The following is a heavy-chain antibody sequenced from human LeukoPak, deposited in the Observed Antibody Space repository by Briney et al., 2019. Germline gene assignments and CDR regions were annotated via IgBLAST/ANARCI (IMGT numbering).Heavy chain of an antibody. Sequence: PSETLSLTCTVSGGSISSGDYYWSWIRQHPGKGLEWLGYIYYSGSTYYNPSLKSRVTISVDTSKKQFSLKLSSVTAADTAVYFCARVAPQEYYFDYWGQGTQVTVSS. CDR1: GGSISSGDYY. CDR3: ARVAPQEYYFDY. V-gene: IGHV4-61*08. CDR2: IYYSGST. J-gene: IGHJ4*02.